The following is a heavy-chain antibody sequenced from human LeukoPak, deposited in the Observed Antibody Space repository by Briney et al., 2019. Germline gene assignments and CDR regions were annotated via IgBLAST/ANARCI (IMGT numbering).Heavy chain of an antibody. J-gene: IGHJ4*02. Sequence: GGSLRLSCAASGFTFDDYAMHWVRQAPGKGLEWVSGISWNSGSIGYADSVKGRFTISRDNAKKSLYLQMNSLRAEDMALYYCAKDSGNYGTFDYWGQGTLVTVSS. CDR3: AKDSGNYGTFDY. CDR2: ISWNSGSI. CDR1: GFTFDDYA. V-gene: IGHV3-9*03. D-gene: IGHD4-11*01.